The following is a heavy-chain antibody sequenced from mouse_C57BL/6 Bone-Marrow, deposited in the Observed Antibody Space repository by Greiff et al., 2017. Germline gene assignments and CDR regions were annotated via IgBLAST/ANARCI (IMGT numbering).Heavy chain of an antibody. Sequence: QVQLQQSGAELVRPGSSVKLSCKASGYTFTSYWMDWVKQRPGQGLEWIGNIYPSDSETHYNQKFKDKATLTVDKSSSTAYMQLSSLTSEDSAVYYCARESAQATIPFAYWGQGTLVTVSA. CDR2: IYPSDSET. V-gene: IGHV1-61*01. J-gene: IGHJ3*01. CDR1: GYTFTSYW. D-gene: IGHD3-2*02. CDR3: ARESAQATIPFAY.